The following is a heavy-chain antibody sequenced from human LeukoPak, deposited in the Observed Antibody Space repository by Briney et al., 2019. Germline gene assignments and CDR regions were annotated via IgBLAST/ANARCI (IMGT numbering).Heavy chain of an antibody. D-gene: IGHD6-19*01. J-gene: IGHJ4*02. V-gene: IGHV4-39*01. CDR2: IYYSGST. Sequence: SETLSLTCTVSGGSISSSSYYWGWIRQPPRKGLEWIGSIYYSGSTYYNPSLKSRVTISVDTSKNQFSLKLSSVTAADTAVYYCARGSSGWFLYWGQGTLVTVSS. CDR3: ARGSSGWFLY. CDR1: GGSISSSSYY.